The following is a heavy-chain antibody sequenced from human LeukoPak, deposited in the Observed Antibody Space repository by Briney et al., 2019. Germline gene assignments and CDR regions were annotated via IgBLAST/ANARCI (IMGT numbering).Heavy chain of an antibody. CDR1: RSTLSTYW. J-gene: IGHJ4*02. Sequence: PGGSLRLSCAASRSTLSTYWMSWVRQAPGKGLEWVAHIEQDGSQEYYVDSEKGRFTISRDSAKNSLYLQMNSLRAEDTAVYYCARGVPYDSWSGPHYSDYWGQGTLVTVSS. V-gene: IGHV3-7*01. D-gene: IGHD3-3*01. CDR3: ARGVPYDSWSGPHYSDY. CDR2: IEQDGSQE.